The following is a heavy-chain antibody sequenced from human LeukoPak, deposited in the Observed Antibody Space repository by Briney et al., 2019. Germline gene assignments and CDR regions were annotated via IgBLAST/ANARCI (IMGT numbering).Heavy chain of an antibody. J-gene: IGHJ4*02. D-gene: IGHD2-15*01. CDR3: AKDNSPKVYCSGGSCYSDY. CDR2: ISGSGGSI. Sequence: GGSLRLSCAASGFTFSNYAMSWVRQAPGKGLEWVSGISGSGGSIYYADSVKGRFTISRDNSKNTLYLQMNSLRVEDTAVYYCAKDNSPKVYCSGGSCYSDYWGQGTLVTVSS. CDR1: GFTFSNYA. V-gene: IGHV3-23*01.